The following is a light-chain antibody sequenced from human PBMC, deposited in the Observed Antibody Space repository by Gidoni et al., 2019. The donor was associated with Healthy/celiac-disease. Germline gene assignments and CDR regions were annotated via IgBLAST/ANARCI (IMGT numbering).Light chain of an antibody. J-gene: IGKJ5*01. CDR1: QSISSY. V-gene: IGKV1-39*01. Sequence: DIQMTQSPSSLSASVGDRVTITCRASQSISSYLNWYQQKPGKAPKLLIYAASSLQSGVPSRFSGRGSVTDFTLTISSLQTEDFATYYCQQSYSTPITFGQGTRLEIK. CDR3: QQSYSTPIT. CDR2: AAS.